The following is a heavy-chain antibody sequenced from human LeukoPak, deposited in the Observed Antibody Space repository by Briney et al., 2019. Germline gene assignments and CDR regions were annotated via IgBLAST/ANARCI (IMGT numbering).Heavy chain of an antibody. CDR3: ARQSISGSSLSYFDY. CDR1: GGSISSYY. D-gene: IGHD3-22*01. V-gene: IGHV4-59*01. Sequence: SETLSLTCTVSGGSISSYYWSWIRQPPGKGLEWTGNIYDSGSTNYNPSLKSRVTISVDTSKNQCSLKLSSVTAADTAVYYCARQSISGSSLSYFDYWGQGTLVNVSS. J-gene: IGHJ4*02. CDR2: IYDSGST.